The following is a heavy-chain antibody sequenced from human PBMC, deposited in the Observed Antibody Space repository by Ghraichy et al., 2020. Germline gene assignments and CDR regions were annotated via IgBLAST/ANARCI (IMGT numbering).Heavy chain of an antibody. Sequence: TLSLTCTVSGGSISSSSYYWGWIRQPPGKGLEWIGSIYYSGSTYYNPSLKSRVTISVDTSKNQFSLKLSSVTAADTAVYYCARSSRFLLWFPLSRQYSFDYWGQGTLVTVSS. CDR1: GGSISSSSYY. V-gene: IGHV4-39*07. J-gene: IGHJ4*02. CDR2: IYYSGST. D-gene: IGHD3-10*01. CDR3: ARSSRFLLWFPLSRQYSFDY.